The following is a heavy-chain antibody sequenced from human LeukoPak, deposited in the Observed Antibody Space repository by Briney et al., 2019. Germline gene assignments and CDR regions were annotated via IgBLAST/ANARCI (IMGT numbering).Heavy chain of an antibody. CDR3: ARVAAAADNWFDP. CDR2: IIPIFGTA. D-gene: IGHD6-13*01. V-gene: IGHV1-69*06. J-gene: IGHJ5*02. Sequence: ASVKVSCKASGGTFSSYAISWVRQAPGQGLEWMGGIIPIFGTANYAQKFQGRVTITADKSTSTAYMELSSLRSEGTAVYYCARVAAAADNWFDPWGQGTLVTVSS. CDR1: GGTFSSYA.